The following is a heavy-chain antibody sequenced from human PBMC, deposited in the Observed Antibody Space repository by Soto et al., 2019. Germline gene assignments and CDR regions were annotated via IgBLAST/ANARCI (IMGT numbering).Heavy chain of an antibody. D-gene: IGHD3-10*01. CDR2: IKPNGGGT. CDR3: AKAVHTMIQGVRFRVDQ. V-gene: IGHV1-2*02. Sequence: QVQLVQSGAEMKKPGASVKVSCESSGYTFTAYYIHWVRQAPGHGLEWMGWIKPNGGGTKYAQQFQARVTLTRDTSINTAYMELTRLTSDDTAVYYCAKAVHTMIQGVRFRVDQWGQGTLVTVSS. J-gene: IGHJ4*02. CDR1: GYTFTAYY.